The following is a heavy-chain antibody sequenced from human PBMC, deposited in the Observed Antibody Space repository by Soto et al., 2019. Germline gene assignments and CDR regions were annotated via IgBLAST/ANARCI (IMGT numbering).Heavy chain of an antibody. CDR2: MYPDDSDI. V-gene: IGHV5-51*01. CDR3: ATAYVYDFENSNYYRDAFDI. J-gene: IGHJ3*02. Sequence: GESLKISCQASGYSFSFYWIGWVRQMPGKGLEWMAIMYPDDSDIRYSPSFEAHVTISADKSTSTAFLQWSSLKASDTAMYYCATAYVYDFENSNYYRDAFDIWGQGTLVTVSS. CDR1: GYSFSFYW. D-gene: IGHD3-22*01.